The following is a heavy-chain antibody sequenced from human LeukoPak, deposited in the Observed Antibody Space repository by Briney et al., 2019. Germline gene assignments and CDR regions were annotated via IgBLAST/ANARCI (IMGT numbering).Heavy chain of an antibody. D-gene: IGHD3-3*02. CDR2: IYHSGST. J-gene: IGHJ3*02. CDR3: ARGPSNAFDI. V-gene: IGHV4-30-2*01. Sequence: GDYAMSWIRQAPGKGLEWIGYIYHSGSTYYNPSLKSRVTISVDRSKNQFSLKLSSVTAADTAVYYCARGPSNAFDIWGQGTMVTVSS. CDR1: GDYA.